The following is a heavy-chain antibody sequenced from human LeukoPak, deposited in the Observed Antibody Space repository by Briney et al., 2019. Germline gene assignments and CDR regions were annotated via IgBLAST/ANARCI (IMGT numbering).Heavy chain of an antibody. D-gene: IGHD6-13*01. V-gene: IGHV4-4*02. Sequence: SETLSLTCAVSGVSISSSDWWSWVRQPPGKGLEWIGSIYYSGSTYYNPSLKSRVTISVDTSKNQFSLKLSSVTAADTAVYYCARMGPLVAAAGTIHARHYYYYYMDVWGKGTTVTVSS. CDR2: IYYSGST. CDR3: ARMGPLVAAAGTIHARHYYYYYMDV. J-gene: IGHJ6*03. CDR1: GVSISSSDW.